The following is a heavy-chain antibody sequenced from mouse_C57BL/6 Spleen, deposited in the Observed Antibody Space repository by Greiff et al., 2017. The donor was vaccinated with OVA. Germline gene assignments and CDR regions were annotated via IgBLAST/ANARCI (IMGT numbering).Heavy chain of an antibody. V-gene: IGHV1-39*01. CDR1: GYSFTDYN. Sequence: LVEPGASVKISCKASGYSFTDYNMNWVKQSNGKSLEWIGVINPNYGTTSYNQKFKGKATLTVDQSSSTAYMQLNSLTSEDSAVYYCARWDYYGSPYAMDYWGQGTSVTVSS. CDR2: INPNYGTT. J-gene: IGHJ4*01. D-gene: IGHD1-1*01. CDR3: ARWDYYGSPYAMDY.